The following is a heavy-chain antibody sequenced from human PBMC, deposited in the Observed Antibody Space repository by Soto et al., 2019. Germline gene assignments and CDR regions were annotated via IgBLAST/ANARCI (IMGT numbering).Heavy chain of an antibody. J-gene: IGHJ6*02. CDR1: GGTFSSYA. Sequence: ASVKVSCKASGGTFSSYAISWVRQAPGQGLEWMGGIIPIFGTANYAQKFQGRVTITADESTSTAYMELSSLRSEDTAAYYCARDSSPDYYYYYGMDVWGQGTTVTVSS. CDR2: IIPIFGTA. V-gene: IGHV1-69*13. CDR3: ARDSSPDYYYYYGMDV.